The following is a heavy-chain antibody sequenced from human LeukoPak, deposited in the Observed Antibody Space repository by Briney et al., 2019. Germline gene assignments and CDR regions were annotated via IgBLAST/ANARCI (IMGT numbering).Heavy chain of an antibody. CDR3: ARDISSSSWYYYYYYYYMDV. J-gene: IGHJ6*03. Sequence: GASVKVSCKASGYTFTSYGTSWVRQAPGQGLEWMGWISAYNGNTNYAQKLQGRVTMTTDTSTSTAYMELRSLRSDGTAVYYCARDISSSSWYYYYYYYYMDVWGKGTTVTVSS. CDR2: ISAYNGNT. CDR1: GYTFTSYG. V-gene: IGHV1-18*01. D-gene: IGHD6-13*01.